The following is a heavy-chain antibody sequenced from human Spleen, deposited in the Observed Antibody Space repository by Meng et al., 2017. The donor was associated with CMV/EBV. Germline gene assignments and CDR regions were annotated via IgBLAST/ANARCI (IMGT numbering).Heavy chain of an antibody. J-gene: IGHJ4*02. V-gene: IGHV3-48*04. CDR3: ARDLRLRLGANRRSIDFDC. Sequence: GGSLRLSCAASGFSFSTYNMNWVRQAPGKGLEWISYISSSSNTIYYADSVKGRFTISRDNAKNSLYLQMNSLRAEDTAVYYCARDLRLRLGANRRSIDFDCWGQGTLVTVSS. CDR1: GFSFSTYN. D-gene: IGHD5-12*01. CDR2: ISSSSNTI.